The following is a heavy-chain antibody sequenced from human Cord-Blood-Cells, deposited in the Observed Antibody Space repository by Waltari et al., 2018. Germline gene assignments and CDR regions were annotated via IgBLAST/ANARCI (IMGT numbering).Heavy chain of an antibody. V-gene: IGHV1-69*09. CDR2: IIPILGIA. CDR3: ARGGRIGDAFDI. J-gene: IGHJ3*02. Sequence: QVQLVQSGAEVKKPGSSVKVSCKASGGTFSSYAISWVRQATGQGLEWMGRIIPILGIASYAQKFQGRVTITADKSTSTAYMELSNLRSEDTAVYYCARGGRIGDAFDIWGQGTMVTVSS. D-gene: IGHD3-16*02. CDR1: GGTFSSYA.